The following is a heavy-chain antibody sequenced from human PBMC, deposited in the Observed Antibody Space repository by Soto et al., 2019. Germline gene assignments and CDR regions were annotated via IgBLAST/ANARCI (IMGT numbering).Heavy chain of an antibody. CDR1: GYTFTGYY. CDR2: INPNSGGT. V-gene: IGHV1-2*04. D-gene: IGHD1-7*01. J-gene: IGHJ6*02. CDR3: ARDHGTTVEYYYGMDV. Sequence: ASVKVSCKASGYTFTGYYMHWVRQAPGEGLEWMGWINPNSGGTNYAQKFQGWVPMTRDTSISTAYMELSRLRSDDTAVYYCARDHGTTVEYYYGMDVWGQETTVPASS.